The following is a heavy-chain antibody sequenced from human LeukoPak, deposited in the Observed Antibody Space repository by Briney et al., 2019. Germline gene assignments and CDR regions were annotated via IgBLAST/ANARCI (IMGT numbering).Heavy chain of an antibody. V-gene: IGHV4-59*01. Sequence: SETLSLTCTVSGGSISSYYWSWIRQPPGKGLEWIGYIYYSGSTNYNPSLKSRVTISVDTSKNQFSLKLSSATAADTAVYYCARRHSSGLLGWYFDLWGRGTLVTVSS. CDR1: GGSISSYY. J-gene: IGHJ2*01. D-gene: IGHD3-22*01. CDR2: IYYSGST. CDR3: ARRHSSGLLGWYFDL.